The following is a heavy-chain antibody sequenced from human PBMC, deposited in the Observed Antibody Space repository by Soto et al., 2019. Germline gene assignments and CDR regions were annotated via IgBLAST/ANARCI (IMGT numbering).Heavy chain of an antibody. J-gene: IGHJ5*02. CDR3: VQGRYPTMATPLDL. V-gene: IGHV3-9*01. D-gene: IGHD5-12*01. Sequence: EVQLVESGGGLVQPGRSLRLSCAASGFTFDNCGMHWVRQAPGKGLEWVAGISWDSSTIGYVDSVKVRFIISRDDAKKSLYRQMDGLRGEDTALYYCVQGRYPTMATPLDLWGQGSEVIVSS. CDR2: ISWDSSTI. CDR1: GFTFDNCG.